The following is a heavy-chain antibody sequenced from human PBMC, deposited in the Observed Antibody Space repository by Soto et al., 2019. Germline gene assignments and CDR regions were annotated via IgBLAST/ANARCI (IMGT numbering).Heavy chain of an antibody. CDR1: GASISSSPW. D-gene: IGHD3-16*01. CDR3: ARTGIQLWSRVAYYFDF. CDR2: ISHSGST. J-gene: IGHJ4*02. V-gene: IGHV4-4*02. Sequence: SETLSLTCTVSGASISSSPWWSWVRQPPGLGLQWIGGISHSGSTNYNPSLKSRVTMSVDTSKNQFSLKLNSVAAADTAVYYCARTGIQLWSRVAYYFDFWGQGALVTVSS.